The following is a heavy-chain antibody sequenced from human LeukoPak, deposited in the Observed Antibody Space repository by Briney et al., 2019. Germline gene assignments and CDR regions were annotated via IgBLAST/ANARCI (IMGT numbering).Heavy chain of an antibody. J-gene: IGHJ4*02. V-gene: IGHV4-39*01. CDR1: GGSIGSASSY. CDR3: ASPGGNRWLQFYHFDY. Sequence: PSETLSLTCTVSGGSIGSASSYWAWIRQPPGKGLEWIVIMYYTGGTYYNPSLKSRVTISGDTSKNQFSLKLSSVTAADTAVYYCASPGGNRWLQFYHFDYWGQGTLVTVSS. CDR2: MYYTGGT. D-gene: IGHD5-24*01.